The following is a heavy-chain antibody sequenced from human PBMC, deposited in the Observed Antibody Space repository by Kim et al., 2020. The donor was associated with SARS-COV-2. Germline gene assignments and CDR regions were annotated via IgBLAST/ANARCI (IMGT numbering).Heavy chain of an antibody. D-gene: IGHD4-17*01. CDR2: ISWNSGSI. J-gene: IGHJ5*02. CDR1: GFTFDDYA. V-gene: IGHV3-9*01. Sequence: GGSLRLSCAASGFTFDDYAMHWVRQAPGKGLEWVSGISWNSGSIGYADSVKGRFTISRDNAKNSLYLQMNSLRAEDTALYYCAKDAHYYGGWFDPWGQGTLVTVSS. CDR3: AKDAHYYGGWFDP.